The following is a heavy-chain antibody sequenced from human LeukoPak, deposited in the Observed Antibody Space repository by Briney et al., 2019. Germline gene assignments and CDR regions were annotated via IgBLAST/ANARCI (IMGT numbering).Heavy chain of an antibody. CDR3: ASSKGFDY. CDR1: GFTFSSYA. V-gene: IGHV3-7*01. Sequence: PGGSLRLSCAASGFTFSSYAMSWVRQAPGKGLEWVANINLDGSEKYYVDSVKGRFTISRDNAKNSLYLQMNSLRAEDTAVYYCASSKGFDYWGQGTLVTVSS. CDR2: INLDGSEK. J-gene: IGHJ4*02.